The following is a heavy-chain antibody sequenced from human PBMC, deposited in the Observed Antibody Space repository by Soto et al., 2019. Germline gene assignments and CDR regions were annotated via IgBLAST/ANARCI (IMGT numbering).Heavy chain of an antibody. V-gene: IGHV4-30-2*01. J-gene: IGHJ5*02. CDR2: IYHSGST. CDR3: ARAEGSSSWFDP. CDR1: GGSISSGGYS. D-gene: IGHD6-6*01. Sequence: SETLSLTCAVSGGSISSGGYSWSWIRQPPGKGLEWIGYIYHSGSTYYNPSLKSRVTISVDRSKNQFSLKLSSVTAADTAVYYCARAEGSSSWFDPWGQGTLVTVSS.